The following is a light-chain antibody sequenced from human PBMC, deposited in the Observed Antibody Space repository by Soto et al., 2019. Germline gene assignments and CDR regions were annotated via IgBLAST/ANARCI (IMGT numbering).Light chain of an antibody. CDR2: WAS. J-gene: IGKJ2*01. V-gene: IGKV4-1*01. CDR1: QSVLYSSNNKNY. CDR3: QQYESTPHT. Sequence: DIVMTQSQDSLAVSLGERATINCKSSQSVLYSSNNKNYLAWYQQRPGQPPKLLIYWASTRESGVPDRFSGSGSGTDFTLTISSLQAEDVAVYYCQQYESTPHTFGQGNKLDIK.